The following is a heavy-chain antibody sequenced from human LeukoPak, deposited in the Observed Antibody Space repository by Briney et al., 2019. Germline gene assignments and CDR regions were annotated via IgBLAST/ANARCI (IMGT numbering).Heavy chain of an antibody. J-gene: IGHJ4*02. Sequence: SVKVPCKASGYTFTGYYMHWVRQAPGQGLEWMGGIIPIFGTANYAQKFQGRVTITADESTSTAYMELSSLRSEDTAVYYCATQTAYSSSWYNFDYWGQGTLVTVSS. CDR3: ATQTAYSSSWYNFDY. CDR1: GYTFTGYY. V-gene: IGHV1-69*13. D-gene: IGHD6-13*01. CDR2: IIPIFGTA.